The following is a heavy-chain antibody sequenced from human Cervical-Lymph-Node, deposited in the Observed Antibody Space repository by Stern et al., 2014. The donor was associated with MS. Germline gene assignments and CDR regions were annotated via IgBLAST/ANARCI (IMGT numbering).Heavy chain of an antibody. V-gene: IGHV1-69*01. Sequence: QVQLVQSGAEVKKPGSSVKVSCKASGGTFSSYAICWVRQAPGQGLEWMGGLIPIFGTANYAQKFQGRVTITAGESTSTAYMELSSLRSEDSAVYYGATGEMATKSYYYYGMDVWGQGTTVTVSS. CDR3: ATGEMATKSYYYYGMDV. CDR2: LIPIFGTA. D-gene: IGHD5-24*01. J-gene: IGHJ6*02. CDR1: GGTFSSYA.